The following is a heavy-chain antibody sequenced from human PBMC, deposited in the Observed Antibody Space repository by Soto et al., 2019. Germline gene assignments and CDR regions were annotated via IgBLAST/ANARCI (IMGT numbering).Heavy chain of an antibody. D-gene: IGHD6-25*01. J-gene: IGHJ3*01. Sequence: EVQLVESGGGLVQPGGSLRLSCAASGFAFGNAWMTWVRQAPGKGLEWVANIKGDGSAKSYLDSVRGRFTVSSDNAENALFVQMNILRAACTALYYCAREVSTGSGGYDLDAFDVGGQGTRVTVSS. CDR1: GFAFGNAW. V-gene: IGHV3-7*04. CDR2: IKGDGSAK. CDR3: AREVSTGSGGYDLDAFDV.